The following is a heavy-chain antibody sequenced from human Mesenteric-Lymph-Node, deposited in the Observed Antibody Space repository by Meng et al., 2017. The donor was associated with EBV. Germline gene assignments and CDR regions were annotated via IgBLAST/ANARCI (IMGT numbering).Heavy chain of an antibody. CDR3: ARDPRSPPGGTF. CDR2: IIPMYPSV. Sequence: QGQLVQSGAEVKRPGSSVKVSCKASGDTISSYAISWVRQAPGQGLEWMGGIIPMYPSVSYSQKFQGRVTLSADESTGTVYMELRSLTSEDTAVYYCARDPRSPPGGTFWGQGTLVTVSS. CDR1: GDTISSYA. V-gene: IGHV1-69*01. D-gene: IGHD1-26*01. J-gene: IGHJ4*02.